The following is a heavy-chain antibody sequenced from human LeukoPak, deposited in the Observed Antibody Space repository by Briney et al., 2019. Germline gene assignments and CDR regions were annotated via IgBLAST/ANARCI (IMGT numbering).Heavy chain of an antibody. CDR2: IYYSGST. CDR1: GGSISSYY. V-gene: IGHV4-59*08. J-gene: IGHJ4*02. D-gene: IGHD6-19*01. Sequence: SETLSLTCTVSGGSISSYYWSWIRQPQGKGLEWIGYIYYSGSTNYNPSLKSRVTISVDTSKNQFSLKLSSVTAADTAVYYCSRRIAVAGPFDYWGQGTLVTVSS. CDR3: SRRIAVAGPFDY.